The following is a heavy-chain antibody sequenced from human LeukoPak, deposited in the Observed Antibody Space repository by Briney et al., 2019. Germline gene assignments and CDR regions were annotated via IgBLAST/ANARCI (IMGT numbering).Heavy chain of an antibody. V-gene: IGHV3-30-3*01. CDR2: ISYDGSNK. CDR1: GFTFSSYA. Sequence: GGSLRLSCAASGFTFSSYAMHWVRQAPGKGLEWVAVISYDGSNKYYADSVKGRFTISRDNCKNTLYLQMNSLRVEDTAVYYCARVAIPQTGFDYWGQGTRVAVSS. J-gene: IGHJ4*02. CDR3: ARVAIPQTGFDY.